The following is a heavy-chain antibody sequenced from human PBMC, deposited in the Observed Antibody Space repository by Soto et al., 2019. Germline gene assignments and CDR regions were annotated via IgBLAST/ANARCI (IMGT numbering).Heavy chain of an antibody. D-gene: IGHD2-2*01. V-gene: IGHV4-34*01. J-gene: IGHJ5*02. CDR1: GGSFSSYY. CDR3: ATHCSSTSCYYTFDP. Sequence: QVQLQQWGAGLLKPSETLSLTCAVYGGSFSSYYWSWIRQPPGKGLEWFGQINHYGSTDYNPSLKSRVTISVDTSKNHFSLRLSSVTAADTAMYYCATHCSSTSCYYTFDPWGQGTLVTVSS. CDR2: INHYGST.